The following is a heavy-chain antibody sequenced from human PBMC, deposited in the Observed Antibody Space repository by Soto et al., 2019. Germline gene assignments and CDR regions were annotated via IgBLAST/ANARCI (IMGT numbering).Heavy chain of an antibody. V-gene: IGHV3-15*01. CDR3: TTDSGMSPYSFDY. D-gene: IGHD1-26*01. CDR2: IMSKADGGTT. J-gene: IGHJ4*02. Sequence: LRLSCATSGFTFSKAWVGWVRQAPGKGLEWVGRIMSKADGGTTDYAAPVKGRFTISRDDSKSTLYLQMNSLKTEDTAFYYCTTDSGMSPYSFDYWGQGTLVTVSS. CDR1: GFTFSKAW.